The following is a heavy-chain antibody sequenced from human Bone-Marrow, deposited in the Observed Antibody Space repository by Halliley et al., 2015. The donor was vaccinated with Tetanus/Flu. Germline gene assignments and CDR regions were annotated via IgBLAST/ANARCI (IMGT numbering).Heavy chain of an antibody. V-gene: IGHV3-15*01. CDR3: STNGGSPWPDY. CDR2: KTAGGTT. Sequence: KTAGGTTDYAAPVKGRFTISRDDSKNTVYLQMNSLKTEDTGVYYCSTNGGSPWPDYWGQGTLVTVSS. J-gene: IGHJ4*02. D-gene: IGHD3-10*01.